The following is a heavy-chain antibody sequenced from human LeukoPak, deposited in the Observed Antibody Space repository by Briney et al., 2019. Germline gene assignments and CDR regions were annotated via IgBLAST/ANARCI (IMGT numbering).Heavy chain of an antibody. Sequence: GGSLRLSCEASGFTFRTYWMSGVRHVPGGGLEGVASIKEDGDDDYYVGSVEGRFTISRDNARDSLDLQMNSLRAEDTAVYYCVRDSQGGSAAAGFEYWGQGTLVAVPS. CDR3: VRDSQGGSAAAGFEY. J-gene: IGHJ4*02. CDR1: GFTFRTYW. V-gene: IGHV3-7*01. D-gene: IGHD6-25*01. CDR2: IKEDGDDD.